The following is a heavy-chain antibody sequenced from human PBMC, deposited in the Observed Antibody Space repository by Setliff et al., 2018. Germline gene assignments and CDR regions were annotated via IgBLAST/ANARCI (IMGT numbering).Heavy chain of an antibody. CDR2: IYHDGND. D-gene: IGHD6-19*01. J-gene: IGHJ4*02. CDR1: GASINSLSW. V-gene: IGHV4-4*02. Sequence: PSETLSLTCTVSGASINSLSWWSWVRQPPGKGLEWIGEIYHDGNDKYTPSVHYSPSLKSRVTISIDKSNNQFSLKLTSMTAADTAVYFCARDVEQWLTPHFDYWGQGALVTVSS. CDR3: ARDVEQWLTPHFDY.